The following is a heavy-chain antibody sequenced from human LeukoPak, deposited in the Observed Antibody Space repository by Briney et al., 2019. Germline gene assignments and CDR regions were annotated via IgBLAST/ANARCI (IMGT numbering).Heavy chain of an antibody. D-gene: IGHD3-10*01. CDR2: IYYSGST. V-gene: IGHV4-59*01. Sequence: PSETLSLTCTVSGGSISSYYWSWIRQPPGKGLEWIGYIYYSGSTNYNPSLKSRVTISVDTSKNQFSLKLSSVTAAATAVYYCARSGSSMSYAFDIWGQGTMVTVSS. J-gene: IGHJ3*02. CDR1: GGSISSYY. CDR3: ARSGSSMSYAFDI.